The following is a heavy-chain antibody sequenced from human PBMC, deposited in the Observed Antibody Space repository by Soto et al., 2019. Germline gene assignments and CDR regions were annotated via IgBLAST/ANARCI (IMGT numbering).Heavy chain of an antibody. V-gene: IGHV1-69*13. J-gene: IGHJ6*02. Sequence: GASVKVSCKASGGTFSSYAISWVRQAPGQGLEWMGGTIPIFGTANYAQKFQGRVTITADESTSTAYMELSSLRSEDTAVYYCANGNHEYSSSSQPLGYYYGMDVWGQGTTVTVSS. CDR2: TIPIFGTA. CDR1: GGTFSSYA. D-gene: IGHD6-6*01. CDR3: ANGNHEYSSSSQPLGYYYGMDV.